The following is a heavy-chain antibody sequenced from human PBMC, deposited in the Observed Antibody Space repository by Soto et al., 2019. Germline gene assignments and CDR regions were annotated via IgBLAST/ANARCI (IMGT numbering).Heavy chain of an antibody. Sequence: EEQLVESGGGLVQPGRSLRLSCAASGFTFDDYAMHWVRQAPGKGLEWVSGVNWNSGRIGYADSVKGRFTISRDNAKTSLSMQMKSLRAEDTALYYCAKDRGSGSYAANYYYYGMDVWGQGTTVTVSS. CDR2: VNWNSGRI. D-gene: IGHD3-10*01. CDR3: AKDRGSGSYAANYYYYGMDV. V-gene: IGHV3-9*01. J-gene: IGHJ6*02. CDR1: GFTFDDYA.